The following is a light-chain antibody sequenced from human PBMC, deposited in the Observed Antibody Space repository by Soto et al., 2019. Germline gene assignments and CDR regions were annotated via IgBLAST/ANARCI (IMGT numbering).Light chain of an antibody. Sequence: QSALTQPASVSGSPGQSITISCTGTSSDVGGYNYVSWYQQHPGKAPKLMIYDVSNRPSGVSNRFSGSKSGNTASLTISGLHAEDEADYYCRSYTSSSHLVFGTGTKVTVL. CDR2: DVS. CDR3: RSYTSSSHLV. CDR1: SSDVGGYNY. J-gene: IGLJ1*01. V-gene: IGLV2-14*01.